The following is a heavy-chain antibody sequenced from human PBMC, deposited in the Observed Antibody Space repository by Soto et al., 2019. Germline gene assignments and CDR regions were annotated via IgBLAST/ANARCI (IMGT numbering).Heavy chain of an antibody. CDR3: ARSRNLDV. CDR2: ISQIGRT. Sequence: QVQLQQWGAGLLKPSETLSLTCGVSGGSPRGWHWNWIRQTPGKGLEWHGERSQEISQIGRTTYSPCVVSRVAISVDRSNNQLSLQLSSVSAADTAVSYCARSRNLDVWGPGTTVIVS. CDR1: GGSPRGWH. D-gene: IGHD2-2*01. J-gene: IGHJ6*02. V-gene: IGHV4-34*01.